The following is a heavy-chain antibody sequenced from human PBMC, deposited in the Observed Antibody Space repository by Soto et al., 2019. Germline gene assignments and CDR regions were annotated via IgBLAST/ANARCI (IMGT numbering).Heavy chain of an antibody. D-gene: IGHD3-10*01. CDR1: GGSISSYY. V-gene: IGHV4-59*01. CDR3: AKGSGPTVRGVNWAYYYYYMDV. Sequence: SETLSLTCAVYGGSISSYYWSWIRQPPGKGLEWIGYIYYSGSTNYNPSLKSRVTISVDTSKNQFSLKLSSVTAADPAVYYWAKGSGPTVRGVNWAYYYYYMDVWGKGTRVTVSS. CDR2: IYYSGST. J-gene: IGHJ6*03.